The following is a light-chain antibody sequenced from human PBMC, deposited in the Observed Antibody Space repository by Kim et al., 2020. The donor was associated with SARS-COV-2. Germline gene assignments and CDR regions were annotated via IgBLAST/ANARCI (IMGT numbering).Light chain of an antibody. CDR3: LQHNTYPIT. CDR2: GAS. J-gene: IGKJ5*01. CDR1: QDIKND. Sequence: ASLGDGVTTTWRASQDIKNDLGWYQQNPGRAPKRLIYGASSLQSGVPSRFSGSGSGTEFTLTISSLQPEDFATYFCLQHNTYPITFGQGTRLEIK. V-gene: IGKV1-17*01.